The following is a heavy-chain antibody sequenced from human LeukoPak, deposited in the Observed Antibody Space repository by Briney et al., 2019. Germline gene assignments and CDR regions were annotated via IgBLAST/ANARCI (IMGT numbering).Heavy chain of an antibody. CDR2: ISYDGSNK. V-gene: IGHV3-30-3*01. J-gene: IGHJ5*02. D-gene: IGHD4-17*01. CDR1: GFTFSSYA. Sequence: GGSLRLSCAASGFTFSSYAMHWVRQAPGKGLEWVAVISYDGSNKYYADSVKGRFTISRDNSKNTLYLQMNSLRAEYTAVYYWSLRFWFDPWGQGTLVTVSS. CDR3: SLRFWFDP.